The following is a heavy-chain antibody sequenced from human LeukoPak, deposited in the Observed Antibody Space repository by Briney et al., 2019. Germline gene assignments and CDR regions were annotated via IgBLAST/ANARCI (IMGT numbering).Heavy chain of an antibody. CDR1: GGSFSGYY. Sequence: PSETLSLTCAVYGGSFSGYYWSWIRQPPGKGLEWIGEINHSGSTNYNPSLKSRVTISVDTSKNQFSLKLSSVTAADTAVYYCARFADYYYYYMDVWGKGTTVTVSS. CDR2: INHSGST. CDR3: ARFADYYYYYMDV. V-gene: IGHV4-34*01. J-gene: IGHJ6*03.